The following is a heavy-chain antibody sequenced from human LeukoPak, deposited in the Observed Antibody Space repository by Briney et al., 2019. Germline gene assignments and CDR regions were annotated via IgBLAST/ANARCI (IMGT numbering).Heavy chain of an antibody. CDR3: ARGWFGELKYGMDV. Sequence: SETLSLICTASGGSISSYYWSWIRQPPGKGLEWIGYIYYSGSTNYNPSLKSRVTISVDTSKNQFSLKLSAATAADTAVYYCARGWFGELKYGMDVWGQGTTVTVSS. CDR2: IYYSGST. D-gene: IGHD3-10*01. CDR1: GGSISSYY. J-gene: IGHJ6*02. V-gene: IGHV4-59*01.